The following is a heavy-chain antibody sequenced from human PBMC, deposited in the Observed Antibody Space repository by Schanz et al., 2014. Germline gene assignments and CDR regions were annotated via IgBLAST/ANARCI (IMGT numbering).Heavy chain of an antibody. CDR1: GYTFTSHG. CDR2: ITAYNGDT. D-gene: IGHD3-16*01. Sequence: QVQLVQSGDEVKKPGASVKVSCKASGYTFTSHGISWVRQAPGQGLEWMGWITAYNGDTNYALKLQGRVTMTTDTSANTAYMELRSLRSDDTAHYYCVRVPSRDVSFDLWGRGTLVTVSS. J-gene: IGHJ2*01. CDR3: VRVPSRDVSFDL. V-gene: IGHV1-18*01.